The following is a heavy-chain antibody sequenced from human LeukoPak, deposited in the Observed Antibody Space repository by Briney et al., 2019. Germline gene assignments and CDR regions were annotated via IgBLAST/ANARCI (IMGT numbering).Heavy chain of an antibody. CDR3: ASPKLVRYYYGMDV. V-gene: IGHV4-39*07. D-gene: IGHD6-13*01. CDR1: GGSISSGSYY. Sequence: SETLSLTCTVSGGSISSGSYYWGWIRQPPGKGLQWIGSIYYTGITYYNPSLKSRVTMSVDTSKNQFSLKLTSVTAADTAVYYCASPKLVRYYYGMDVWGQGTTVTVSS. CDR2: IYYTGIT. J-gene: IGHJ6*02.